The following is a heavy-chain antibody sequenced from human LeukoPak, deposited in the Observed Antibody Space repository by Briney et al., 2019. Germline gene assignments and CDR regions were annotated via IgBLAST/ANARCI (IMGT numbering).Heavy chain of an antibody. CDR3: ARDQDEWAPFDY. D-gene: IGHD2-15*01. V-gene: IGHV1-69*04. CDR1: GYTFTGYY. J-gene: IGHJ4*02. Sequence: SVKVSCKASGYTFTGYYMHWVRQAPGQGLEWMGRIIPIPGIANYAQKFQGRVTITADKSTSTAYMELSSLRSEDTAVYYCARDQDEWAPFDYWGQGTLVTVSS. CDR2: IIPIPGIA.